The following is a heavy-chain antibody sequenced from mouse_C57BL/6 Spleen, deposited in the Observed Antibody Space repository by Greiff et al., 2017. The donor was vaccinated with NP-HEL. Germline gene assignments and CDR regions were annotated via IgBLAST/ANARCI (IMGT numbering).Heavy chain of an antibody. D-gene: IGHD2-4*01. V-gene: IGHV3-6*01. J-gene: IGHJ3*01. CDR3: ARAYYDYDGFAY. Sequence: EVKLVESGPGLVKPSQSLSLTCSVTGYSITSGYYWNWIRQCPGNKLEWMGYISYDGSNNYNPSLENRISITRDTSKNQFFLKLNSVTTEDTATYYCARAYYDYDGFAYWGQGTLVTVSA. CDR1: GYSITSGYY. CDR2: ISYDGSN.